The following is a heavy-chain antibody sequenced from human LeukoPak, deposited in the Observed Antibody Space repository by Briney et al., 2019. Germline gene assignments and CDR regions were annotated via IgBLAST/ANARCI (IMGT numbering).Heavy chain of an antibody. CDR3: ARIRYCSSTSCYEIDY. J-gene: IGHJ4*02. V-gene: IGHV1-8*01. D-gene: IGHD2-2*01. CDR1: GYTFTSYG. Sequence: ASVKVSCKASGYTFTSYGINWVRQATGQGLEWMGWMNPNSGNTGYAQKFQGRVTMTRNTSISTAYMELSSLRSEDTAVYYCARIRYCSSTSCYEIDYWGQGTLVTVSS. CDR2: MNPNSGNT.